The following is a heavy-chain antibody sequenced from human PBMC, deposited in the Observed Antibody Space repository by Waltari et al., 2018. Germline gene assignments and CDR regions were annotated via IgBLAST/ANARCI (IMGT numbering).Heavy chain of an antibody. CDR2: INHSVIT. Sequence: QVQLQQWGAGLLKPSETLSLTCAVYGGSFSGYYWSWIRQPPGKGLEWIGEINHSVITNYIPSLQSRVTISVDTSKNQFPLKLSSVTAADTAVYYCARGGYGGNSRVLGFYWYFDLWGRGTLVTVSS. J-gene: IGHJ2*01. V-gene: IGHV4-34*01. CDR1: GGSFSGYY. D-gene: IGHD4-17*01. CDR3: ARGGYGGNSRVLGFYWYFDL.